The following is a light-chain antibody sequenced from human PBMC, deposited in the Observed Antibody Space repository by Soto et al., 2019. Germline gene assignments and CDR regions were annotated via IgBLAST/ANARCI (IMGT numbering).Light chain of an antibody. CDR2: DAS. CDR1: HGISSA. J-gene: IGKJ4*01. V-gene: IGKV1-13*02. Sequence: AIQLTQSPSSLSASVGDRVTITCRASHGISSALAWYQQKPGQRPKLLIYDASNLESGVPSTFSGSGSGTDFTLTNSSLQPEDFATYFCQQDSSYPLTFGGVTRVDIQ. CDR3: QQDSSYPLT.